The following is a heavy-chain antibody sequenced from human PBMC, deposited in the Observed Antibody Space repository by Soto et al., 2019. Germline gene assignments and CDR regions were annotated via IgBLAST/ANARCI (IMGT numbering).Heavy chain of an antibody. J-gene: IGHJ5*02. CDR3: TRDVRATLKWFDP. CDR2: MIPIFGTA. V-gene: IGHV1-69*13. Sequence: SVKVSCKASGGTFSSYAISWVRQAPGQGLDWMVGMIPIFGTANYAQMFQGRVTIIAEESTSIAYKERSNMRPEDTAVYYGTRDVRATLKWFDPWPQGTLVTVSS. D-gene: IGHD1-26*01. CDR1: GGTFSSYA.